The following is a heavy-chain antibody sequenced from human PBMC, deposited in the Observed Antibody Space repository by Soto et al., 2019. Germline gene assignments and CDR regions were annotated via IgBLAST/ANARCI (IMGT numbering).Heavy chain of an antibody. CDR3: AADIPPPQGPSYPIDY. J-gene: IGHJ4*02. CDR1: GFTFSSAW. Sequence: VQLVESGGDLVTPGGSLRLSCATSGFTFSSAWMSWVRQAPGEGLEWVGRIKSKADGETIEYAAPVKGRLTISRDDSKSTVCLQMNSLKAEDTAIYYCAADIPPPQGPSYPIDYWGQGTLVTVSS. CDR2: IKSKADGETI. D-gene: IGHD1-26*01. V-gene: IGHV3-15*01.